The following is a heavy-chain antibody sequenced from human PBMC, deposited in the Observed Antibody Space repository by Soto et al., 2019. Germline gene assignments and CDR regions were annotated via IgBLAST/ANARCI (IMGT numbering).Heavy chain of an antibody. CDR3: ARRGRRTTLDY. Sequence: QITLKESGPTLVKPTQTLTLTCTFSGFSLSTSGVGVGWIRQPPGKALEWLALIYWDDDKRYSPSLKSRLTITKDTSQNQVVLTMTNMDPLDTAPYYCARRGRRTTLDYWGQGTLVTVSS. CDR2: IYWDDDK. D-gene: IGHD1-26*01. CDR1: GFSLSTSGVG. J-gene: IGHJ4*02. V-gene: IGHV2-5*02.